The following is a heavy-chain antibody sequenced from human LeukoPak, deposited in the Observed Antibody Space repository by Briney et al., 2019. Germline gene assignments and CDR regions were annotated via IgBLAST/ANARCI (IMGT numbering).Heavy chain of an antibody. Sequence: HPSETLSLTCAVSGYSISSGYYWGWIRQPPGKGLEWIGSIYHSGSTYYNPSLKSRVTISVDTSKNQFSLKLSSVTAADTAVYYCARHGNYYDSSGPVYYYYYYMDVWGKGTTVTVSS. V-gene: IGHV4-38-2*01. CDR1: GYSISSGYY. J-gene: IGHJ6*03. CDR2: IYHSGST. D-gene: IGHD3-22*01. CDR3: ARHGNYYDSSGPVYYYYYYMDV.